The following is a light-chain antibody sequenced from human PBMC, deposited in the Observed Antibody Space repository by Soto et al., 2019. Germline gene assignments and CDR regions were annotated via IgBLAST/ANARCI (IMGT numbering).Light chain of an antibody. Sequence: QSALTQPASVSGSPGQSITFSCTGTSSDVGGYNYVSWYQQHPGKAPKLMIYEVSNRPSGVSNRFSGSKSGDTASLTISGLQAEDEADYFCSSYTSSSTLVFGGGTKVTVL. CDR1: SSDVGGYNY. CDR3: SSYTSSSTLV. CDR2: EVS. V-gene: IGLV2-14*01. J-gene: IGLJ2*01.